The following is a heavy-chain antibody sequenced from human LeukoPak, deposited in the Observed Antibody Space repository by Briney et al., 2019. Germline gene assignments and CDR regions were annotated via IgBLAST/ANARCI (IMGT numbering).Heavy chain of an antibody. D-gene: IGHD4-23*01. Sequence: DPGGSLRLSCAASGFSFTIYAMSLVRQAPGKGLEWVSAISPGGDTIYYLDSVKGRFTISRDNSKNTLYLQMNSLRAEDTAVYYCARRATVVGPAPFDHWGQGTLVTVSS. CDR3: ARRATVVGPAPFDH. V-gene: IGHV3-23*01. J-gene: IGHJ4*02. CDR1: GFSFTIYA. CDR2: ISPGGDTI.